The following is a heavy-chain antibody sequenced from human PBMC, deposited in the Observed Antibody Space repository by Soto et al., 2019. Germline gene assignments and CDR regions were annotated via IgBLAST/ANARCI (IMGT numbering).Heavy chain of an antibody. Sequence: PSETLAVACAVGVGSFNMFGDAWSWIRQTPGKGLEWLAYIYRTGHTIYNPSLNSRVTISVDTSRNEFSLNLSSVTAADTAVYFCTRGGARWLPYSWGQGTLVTVSS. J-gene: IGHJ4*02. CDR1: VGSFNMFGDA. CDR3: TRGGARWLPYS. D-gene: IGHD5-12*01. V-gene: IGHV4-30-2*01. CDR2: IYRTGHT.